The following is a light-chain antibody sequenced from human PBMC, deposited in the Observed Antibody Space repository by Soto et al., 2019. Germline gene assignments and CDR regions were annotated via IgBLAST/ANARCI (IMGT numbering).Light chain of an antibody. V-gene: IGLV2-8*01. CDR1: SSDVGAFNY. CDR2: EIN. J-gene: IGLJ1*01. Sequence: QSALTQPPSASGSPGQSVTISCTGTSSDVGAFNYVSWYQQHPGKAPKLMIFEINKRPSGVPDRFSVSKSGNTASLTVSGLQAEDEADYYCSSYAGSNIYVFGGGTKLTVL. CDR3: SSYAGSNIYV.